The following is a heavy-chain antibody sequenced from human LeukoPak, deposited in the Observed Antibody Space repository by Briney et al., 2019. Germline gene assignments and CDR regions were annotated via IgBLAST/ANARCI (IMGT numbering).Heavy chain of an antibody. CDR1: GFTFSSYG. Sequence: PGGSLRLSCAASGFTFSSYGMHWVRQAPGKGLEWVAFIRYDGSNKYYADSVKGRFTISRDNSENTLYLQMNSLRAEDTAVYYCAKPGLHYGSGSFDYWGQGTLVTVSS. CDR2: IRYDGSNK. D-gene: IGHD3-10*01. CDR3: AKPGLHYGSGSFDY. J-gene: IGHJ4*02. V-gene: IGHV3-30*02.